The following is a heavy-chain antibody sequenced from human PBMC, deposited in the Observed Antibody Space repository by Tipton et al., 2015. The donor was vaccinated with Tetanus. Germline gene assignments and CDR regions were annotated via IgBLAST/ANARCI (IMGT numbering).Heavy chain of an antibody. Sequence: LRLSCTVSGGSISSYYWSWIRQPPGKGLEWIGYIYYSGSTNYNPSLKSRVTISVDTSENQFSLKLSSVTAADTAVYYCARLDTANNYYYGMDVWGQGTTVTVSS. CDR3: ARLDTANNYYYGMDV. V-gene: IGHV4-59*01. D-gene: IGHD5-18*01. J-gene: IGHJ6*02. CDR1: GGSISSYY. CDR2: IYYSGST.